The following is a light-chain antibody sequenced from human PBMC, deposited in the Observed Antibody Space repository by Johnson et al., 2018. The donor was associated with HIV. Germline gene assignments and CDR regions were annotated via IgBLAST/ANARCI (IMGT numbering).Light chain of an antibody. CDR3: GTWDSSLCAGYG. CDR2: DNN. CDR1: SSNIGNNY. Sequence: QSVLTQPPSVSAAPGQKVTISCSGSSSNIGNNYVSWYQQLPGTAPKLLIYDNNKRPSGIPDRFSGSKSGTSATLGLTRLQTGDEADYYCGTWDSSLCAGYGFGTGTNVTVL. V-gene: IGLV1-51*01. J-gene: IGLJ1*01.